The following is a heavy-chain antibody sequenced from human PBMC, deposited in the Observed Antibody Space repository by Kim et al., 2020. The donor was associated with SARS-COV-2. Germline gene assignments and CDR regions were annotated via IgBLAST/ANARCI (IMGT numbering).Heavy chain of an antibody. CDR3: ARGPNYSPFDY. CDR2: I. Sequence: IYYAASGRGRFTISRDNDKTSLFLQMNSLRAEDTAVYYCARGPNYSPFDYWGQGTLVTVSS. J-gene: IGHJ4*02. D-gene: IGHD4-4*01. V-gene: IGHV3-48*03.